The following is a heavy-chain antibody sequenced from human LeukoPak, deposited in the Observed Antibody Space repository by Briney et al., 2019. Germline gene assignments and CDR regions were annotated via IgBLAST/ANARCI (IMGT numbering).Heavy chain of an antibody. V-gene: IGHV4-4*07. Sequence: PSETLSLTCTVSGGSISSYYWSWIRQPAGKGLEWIGRIYTSGSTNYNPSLKSRVTISVDKSKNQFSLKLSSVTAADTAVYYCARDEPSYYDSSGYYTYYFVYWCQGTLVTVSS. D-gene: IGHD3-22*01. CDR1: GGSISSYY. J-gene: IGHJ4*02. CDR3: ARDEPSYYDSSGYYTYYFVY. CDR2: IYTSGST.